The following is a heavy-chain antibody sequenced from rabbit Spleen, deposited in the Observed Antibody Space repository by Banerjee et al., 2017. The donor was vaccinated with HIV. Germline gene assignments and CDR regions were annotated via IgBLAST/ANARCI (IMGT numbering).Heavy chain of an antibody. CDR2: IAAGSGGTT. CDR3: ARSGGNSYGPFNL. CDR1: GFSFISGYY. J-gene: IGHJ4*01. D-gene: IGHD8-1*01. Sequence: QSLEESGGGLVQPEGSLTLTCKASGFSFISGYYVCWVRQAPGKGLEWIACIAAGSGGTTYYASWAKGRFTISKASSTTVTLQMTSLTDADTATYFCARSGGNSYGPFNLWGPGTLVTVS. V-gene: IGHV1S40*01.